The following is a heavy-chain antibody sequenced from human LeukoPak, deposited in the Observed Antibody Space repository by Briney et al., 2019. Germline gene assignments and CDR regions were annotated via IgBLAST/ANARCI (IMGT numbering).Heavy chain of an antibody. CDR1: GYTFTSYY. CDR3: ARAGLHDSSGYSQDAFDI. CDR2: INHSGGST. Sequence: ASVKVSCKASGYTFTSYYMHWVRQAPGQGLEWMGIINHSGGSTSYAQKFQGRVTMTRDMSTSTVYMELSSLRSEDTAVYYCARAGLHDSSGYSQDAFDIWGQGTMVTVSS. V-gene: IGHV1-46*01. D-gene: IGHD3-22*01. J-gene: IGHJ3*02.